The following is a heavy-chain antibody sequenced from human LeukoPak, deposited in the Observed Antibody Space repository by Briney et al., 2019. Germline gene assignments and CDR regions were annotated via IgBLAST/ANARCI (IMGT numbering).Heavy chain of an antibody. D-gene: IGHD3-10*01. CDR1: GYTLTELS. CDR3: AVNSGDGELFH. Sequence: ASVKVSCKVSGYTLTELSMHWVRRAPGKGLEWMGGFDAEDGETIYAQKFQGRVTMTEDTSTDTAYMELSSLRSEDTAVYYCAVNSGDGELFHWGQGTLVTVSS. V-gene: IGHV1-24*01. CDR2: FDAEDGET. J-gene: IGHJ4*02.